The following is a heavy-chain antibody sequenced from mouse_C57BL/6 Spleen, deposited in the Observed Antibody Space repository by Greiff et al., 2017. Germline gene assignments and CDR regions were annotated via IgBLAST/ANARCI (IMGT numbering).Heavy chain of an antibody. J-gene: IGHJ1*03. CDR2: INPSTGGT. V-gene: IGHV1-42*01. Sequence: DVQLQESGPELVKPGASVKISCKASGYSFTGYYMNWVKQSPEKSLEWIGEINPSTGGTTYNQKFKAKATLTVDKSSSTAYMQLKSLTSEDSAVYYCARSDGYGWYFDVWGTGTTVTVSS. CDR1: GYSFTGYY. D-gene: IGHD2-2*01. CDR3: ARSDGYGWYFDV.